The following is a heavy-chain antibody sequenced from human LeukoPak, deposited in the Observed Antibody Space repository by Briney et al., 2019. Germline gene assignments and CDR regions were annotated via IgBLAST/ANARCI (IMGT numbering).Heavy chain of an antibody. Sequence: SETLSLTCTVSGGSISYYWSWIRQPPGKGLEWIGYIYYSGSTNYNPSLKSRVTISVDTSKNQFSLKLSSVTAADTAVYYCARSLHCSGGSCYSSWFDPWGQGTLVTVSS. J-gene: IGHJ5*02. CDR2: IYYSGST. CDR3: ARSLHCSGGSCYSSWFDP. CDR1: GGSISYY. V-gene: IGHV4-59*01. D-gene: IGHD2-15*01.